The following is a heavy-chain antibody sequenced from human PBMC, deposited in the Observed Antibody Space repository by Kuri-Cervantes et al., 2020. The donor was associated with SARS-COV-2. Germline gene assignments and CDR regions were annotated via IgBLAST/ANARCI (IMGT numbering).Heavy chain of an antibody. J-gene: IGHJ2*01. CDR2: INPSGGST. Sequence: ASVKVSCKASGYIFTSYYMHWVRQAPGQGLEWMGIINPSGGSTSYAQKFQGRVTMTRDTSTSTVYMELSSLRSEDTAVYYCARWAYYDSSGYRAVGFDLWGRGTLVTGYS. D-gene: IGHD3-22*01. CDR1: GYIFTSYY. V-gene: IGHV1-46*01. CDR3: ARWAYYDSSGYRAVGFDL.